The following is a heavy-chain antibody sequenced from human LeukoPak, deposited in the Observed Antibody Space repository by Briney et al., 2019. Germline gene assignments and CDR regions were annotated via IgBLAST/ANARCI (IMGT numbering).Heavy chain of an antibody. Sequence: PSETLSLTCTVSGGSITGDPHYWAWIRQSAGEGLEWLGHVSAGGRTTYNPSLKGGVPISVDTSKKRFFLRLDSVTPAHPPLSSCERANYNDSTGCYHDYWGQGTLVTVSS. CDR3: ERANYNDSTGCYHDY. J-gene: IGHJ4*02. V-gene: IGHV4-61*09. CDR2: VSAGGRT. CDR1: GGSITGDPHY. D-gene: IGHD3-22*01.